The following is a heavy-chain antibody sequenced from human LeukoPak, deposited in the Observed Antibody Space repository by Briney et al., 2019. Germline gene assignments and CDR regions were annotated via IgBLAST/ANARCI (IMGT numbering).Heavy chain of an antibody. J-gene: IGHJ4*02. CDR3: ARGGRNYYDSGSFDY. D-gene: IGHD3-22*01. Sequence: GRSLRLSCAASGFTFSSYSMNWVRQAPGKGLEWVSSISSSISYIYYADSGKGRFTIARDNAKTPLYLQMTSLRAEARAVYSCARGGRNYYDSGSFDYWGQGTLVTVSS. V-gene: IGHV3-21*01. CDR2: ISSSISYI. CDR1: GFTFSSYS.